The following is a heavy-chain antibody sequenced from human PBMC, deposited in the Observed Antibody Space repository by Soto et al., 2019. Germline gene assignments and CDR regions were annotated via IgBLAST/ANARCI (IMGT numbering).Heavy chain of an antibody. CDR1: GYTFTSYA. D-gene: IGHD3-22*01. Sequence: GASVKVSCKASGYTFTSYAMHWVRQAPGQRLEWMGWINAGNGNTKYSQKFQGRVTITRDTSASTAYMELTSLRSEDTAVYYCARSSGYSYVDYWGQGTLVTVSS. CDR2: INAGNGNT. V-gene: IGHV1-3*01. CDR3: ARSSGYSYVDY. J-gene: IGHJ4*02.